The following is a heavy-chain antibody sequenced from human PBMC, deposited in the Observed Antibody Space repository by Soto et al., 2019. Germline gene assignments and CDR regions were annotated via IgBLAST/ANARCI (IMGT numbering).Heavy chain of an antibody. CDR2: IYHSGST. CDR3: ASGDSSGSFWDY. J-gene: IGHJ4*02. D-gene: IGHD3-22*01. V-gene: IGHV4-30-2*01. Sequence: QLQLQESGSGLVKPSQTLSLTCAVSGGSISSGGYSWSWIRQPPWKGLEWIGYIYHSGSTYYNPSITSRVTISVDRSKNQFSLKLSSVTAADTAVYYCASGDSSGSFWDYWGQGTLVTVSS. CDR1: GGSISSGGYS.